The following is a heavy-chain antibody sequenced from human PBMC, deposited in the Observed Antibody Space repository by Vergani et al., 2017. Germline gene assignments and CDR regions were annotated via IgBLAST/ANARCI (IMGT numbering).Heavy chain of an antibody. V-gene: IGHV3-23*01. J-gene: IGHJ6*03. D-gene: IGHD3-3*01. CDR1: GFSFPGYA. CDR2: VSGSSATP. Sequence: EVQLLESGGGLAQPGGSLRLSCEASGFSFPGYAMSWVRQAPGKGLEWVSSVSGSSATPYYADSVKGRFTISRDNSKNTLFMQMSSLSGDDTAVYYCARGNFWSGEGTHYMDVWGKGTTVTVSS. CDR3: ARGNFWSGEGTHYMDV.